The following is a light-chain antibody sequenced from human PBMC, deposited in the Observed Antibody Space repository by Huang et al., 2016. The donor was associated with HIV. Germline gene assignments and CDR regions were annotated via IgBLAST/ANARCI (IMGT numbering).Light chain of an antibody. V-gene: IGKV3-11*01. CDR3: QQRSNWPLT. CDR1: QSVSSY. J-gene: IGKJ4*01. Sequence: EIVLTQSPATLSLSPGERATLSCRARQSVSSYLAWSQQKPGQAPRLRIYEASNRATGIPARFSGSGSGTDFTLTISSLEPEDFAVYYCQQRSNWPLTFGGGTKVEIK. CDR2: EAS.